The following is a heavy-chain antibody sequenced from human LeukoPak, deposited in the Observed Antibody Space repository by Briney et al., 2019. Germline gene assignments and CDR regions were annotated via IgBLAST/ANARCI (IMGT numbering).Heavy chain of an antibody. D-gene: IGHD2-15*01. J-gene: IGHJ4*02. V-gene: IGHV1-2*02. CDR3: ARVRCRGGSCYTGFDY. CDR1: GYTFTGYY. CDR2: INPNSGGT. Sequence: ASVKVSCKASGYTFTGYYMHWVRQAPGQGLEWMGWINPNSGGTNYAQKFQGRVTMTRDTSISTAYMELSRLRSDDTAVYYCARVRCRGGSCYTGFDYWGQGTLVTVSS.